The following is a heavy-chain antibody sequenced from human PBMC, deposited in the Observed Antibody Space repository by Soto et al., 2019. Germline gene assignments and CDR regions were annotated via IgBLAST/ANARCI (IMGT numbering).Heavy chain of an antibody. CDR3: ATGSGSGRADPDY. Sequence: VHLVESGGGLVQPGGSLRLSCAASGFTFSNYGMHWVRQAPGKGLEWVAVISYDGSNKYYADSVTGRFTISRDNSKNTLYLQMNSLKAEDTAVYYFATGSGSGRADPDYWGQGPLVTVSP. CDR1: GFTFSNYG. CDR2: ISYDGSNK. D-gene: IGHD3-10*01. V-gene: IGHV3-30*03. J-gene: IGHJ4*02.